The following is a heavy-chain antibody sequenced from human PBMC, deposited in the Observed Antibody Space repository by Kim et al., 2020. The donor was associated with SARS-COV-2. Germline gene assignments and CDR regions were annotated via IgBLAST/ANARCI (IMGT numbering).Heavy chain of an antibody. J-gene: IGHJ6*02. CDR3: ARRFGELLYIGGGMDV. CDR2: ISAYNGNT. D-gene: IGHD3-10*01. CDR1: GYTFTSYG. Sequence: ASVKVSCKASGYTFTSYGISWVRQAPGQGLEWMGWISAYNGNTNYAQKLQGRVTMTTDTSTSTAYMELRSLRSDDTAVYYCARRFGELLYIGGGMDVWGQGTTVTVSS. V-gene: IGHV1-18*01.